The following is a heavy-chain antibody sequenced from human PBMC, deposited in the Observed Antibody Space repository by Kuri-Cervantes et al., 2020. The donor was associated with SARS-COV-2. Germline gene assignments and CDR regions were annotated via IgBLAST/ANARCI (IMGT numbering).Heavy chain of an antibody. CDR2: INHSGST. CDR3: ARYSGSYYSDY. Sequence: SQTLSLTCAVYGGSFSGYYWSWIRQPPGKGLEWIGEINHSGSTNYNPSLKSRVTISVDTSKNQFSLKLSSVTAADTAVYYRARYSGSYYSDYWGQGTLVTVSS. J-gene: IGHJ4*02. D-gene: IGHD1-26*01. V-gene: IGHV4-34*01. CDR1: GGSFSGYY.